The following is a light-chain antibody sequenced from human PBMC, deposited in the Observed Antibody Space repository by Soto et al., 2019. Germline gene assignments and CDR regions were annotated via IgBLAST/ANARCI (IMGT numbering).Light chain of an antibody. CDR3: SSYTSSNTVV. J-gene: IGLJ2*01. CDR1: SSDVGGYNY. Sequence: QSVLTQPASVSGSPGQSITISCTGTSSDVGGYNYVSWYQHHPGKAPKLMIYEVSNRPSGISNRVSGSKSGNTASLTISGLQAEDEADYSCSSYTSSNTVVFGGGTKLTVL. V-gene: IGLV2-14*01. CDR2: EVS.